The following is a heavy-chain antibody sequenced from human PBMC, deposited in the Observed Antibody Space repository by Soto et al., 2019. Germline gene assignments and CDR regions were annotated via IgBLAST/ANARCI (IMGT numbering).Heavy chain of an antibody. CDR1: GYTFTSYY. CDR3: ARVYCSGGSCYSIDY. CDR2: INPSGGST. V-gene: IGHV1-46*03. D-gene: IGHD2-15*01. J-gene: IGHJ4*02. Sequence: ASVKVSCKASGYTFTSYYMHWVRQSPGQGLEWMGIINPSGGSTSYAQKFQGRVTMTRDTSTSTVYMELSSLRSEDTAVYYCARVYCSGGSCYSIDYWGQGTLVTVSS.